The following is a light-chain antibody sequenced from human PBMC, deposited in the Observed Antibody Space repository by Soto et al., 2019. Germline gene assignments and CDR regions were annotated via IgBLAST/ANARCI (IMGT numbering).Light chain of an antibody. V-gene: IGKV3-20*01. CDR2: GAS. J-gene: IGKJ1*01. CDR3: QQYGSSRWT. CDR1: QRVSSSY. Sequence: EIVLTQSPGTLSLSPGERATLSCRASQRVSSSYLAWYQQKPGQAPRLLIYGASSRATGIPDRFSGSGSGTDFTLTISRLEPEDFAVYYCQQYGSSRWTFGQGTKVEI.